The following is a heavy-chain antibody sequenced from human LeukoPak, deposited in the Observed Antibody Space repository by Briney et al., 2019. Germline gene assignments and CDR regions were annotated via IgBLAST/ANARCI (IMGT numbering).Heavy chain of an antibody. D-gene: IGHD1-14*01. V-gene: IGHV6-1*01. CDR1: GDSVSNKNTA. CDR3: ARDRIGRRQSEFDY. Sequence: SQTLSLTCAISGDSVSNKNTAWNWIRQSPSRGLEWLGRTYYRSKWHNTYAASVKSRITINPDTSKNQFSLRLSSVTAADTAVYYCARDRIGRRQSEFDYWGQGTLVTVSS. CDR2: TYYRSKWHN. J-gene: IGHJ4*02.